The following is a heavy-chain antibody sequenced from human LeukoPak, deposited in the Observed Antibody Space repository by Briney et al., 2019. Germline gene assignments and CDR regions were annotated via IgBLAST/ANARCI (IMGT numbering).Heavy chain of an antibody. CDR3: ARGESSIRWYLQDD. CDR1: GFAFSSYS. Sequence: GGSLTLSCAASGFAFSSYSMRWVRQAPGKGLEWVSSISSSSSYIYYADSMKGRFTISRDNAKHSLYLQMNSLRAEDTAVYYCARGESSIRWYLQDDWGQGTLVTASS. D-gene: IGHD3-16*02. CDR2: ISSSSSYI. V-gene: IGHV3-21*01. J-gene: IGHJ4*02.